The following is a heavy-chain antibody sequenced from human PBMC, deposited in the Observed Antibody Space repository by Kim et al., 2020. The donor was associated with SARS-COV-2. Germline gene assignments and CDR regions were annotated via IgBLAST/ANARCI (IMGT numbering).Heavy chain of an antibody. V-gene: IGHV3-73*01. D-gene: IGHD4-17*01. CDR2: IRSKPNNYAT. CDR3: SRHSGKHGDRGFDN. Sequence: GGSLRLSCAASGFTFSASAMHWVRQASGKGLEWVGRIRSKPNNYATSYAASVTGRFTICRDDSTNTVYLQMDSLKTDDTAVYFCSRHSGKHGDRGFDNWGQGTRVTVSS. CDR1: GFTFSASA. J-gene: IGHJ4*02.